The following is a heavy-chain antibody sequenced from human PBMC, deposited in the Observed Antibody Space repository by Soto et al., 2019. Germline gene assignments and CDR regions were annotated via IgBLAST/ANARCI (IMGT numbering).Heavy chain of an antibody. V-gene: IGHV3-21*01. J-gene: IGHJ5*02. CDR2: ISSNSAYI. CDR3: TRDASRDSSARGWFDP. D-gene: IGHD6-13*01. Sequence: GSLRLSCAASGFTFRSFTMNWVRQAPGKGLGWVSTISSNSAYIYYTDALRGRFTISRDNAKNSLHLQMNSLRAEDTAVYYCTRDASRDSSARGWFDPWGPGTLVTASS. CDR1: GFTFRSFT.